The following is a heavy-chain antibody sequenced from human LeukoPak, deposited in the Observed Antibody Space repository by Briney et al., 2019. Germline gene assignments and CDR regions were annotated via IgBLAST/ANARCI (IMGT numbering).Heavy chain of an antibody. CDR3: ARHSHCSGGSCLVLFDY. D-gene: IGHD2-15*01. CDR2: INHSGST. Sequence: SETLSLTCAVYGGSFSGYYWSWIRQPPGKGLEWIGEINHSGSTNYNPSLKSRVTISVDTSKNQFSLKLSSVTAADTAVYYCARHSHCSGGSCLVLFDYWGQGTLVTVSS. J-gene: IGHJ4*02. V-gene: IGHV4-34*01. CDR1: GGSFSGYY.